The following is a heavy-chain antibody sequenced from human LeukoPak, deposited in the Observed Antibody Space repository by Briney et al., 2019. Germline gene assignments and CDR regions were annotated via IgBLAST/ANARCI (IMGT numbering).Heavy chain of an antibody. CDR1: GYSFTGYY. V-gene: IGHV1-2*06. J-gene: IGHJ6*02. CDR2: INPNSGGT. D-gene: IGHD2-2*02. Sequence: GASVKVSCKASGYSFTGYYMHWVRQAPGQGLEWMGRINPNSGGTNYAQKLQGRVTMTRDTSISTAYMELSRLRSDDTAVYYCARKGCSSTSCYMSYYYYGMDVWGQGTTVTVSS. CDR3: ARKGCSSTSCYMSYYYYGMDV.